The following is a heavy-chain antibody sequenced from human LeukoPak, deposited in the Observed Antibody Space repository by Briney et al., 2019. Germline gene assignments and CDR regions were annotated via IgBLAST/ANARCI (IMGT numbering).Heavy chain of an antibody. CDR1: GFTFSSYS. V-gene: IGHV3-48*01. D-gene: IGHD5-18*01. Sequence: GGSLRLSCAASGFTFSSYSMNWVRQAPGKGLEWVSYISSSSSTICYADSVKGRFTISRDNAKNSLYLQMNSLRAEDTAVYYCARDLDTAMVSSYGMDVWGQGTTVTVSS. CDR2: ISSSSSTI. J-gene: IGHJ6*02. CDR3: ARDLDTAMVSSYGMDV.